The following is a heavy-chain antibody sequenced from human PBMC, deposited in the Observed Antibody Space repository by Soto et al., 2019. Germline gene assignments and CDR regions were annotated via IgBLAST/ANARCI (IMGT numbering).Heavy chain of an antibody. CDR3: ARDDKDEYGADRGGFGC. D-gene: IGHD2-8*01. V-gene: IGHV3-33*01. J-gene: IGHJ4*02. CDR1: GFSFSIFG. Sequence: QVHLVESGGGVVQPGTSLRLSCAASGFSFSIFGKHWVRQAPGKGLEWVAGIWYDGSNKYYADSVKGRFSISRDNSKNTLYLQMNSLRAEDTAVYYCARDDKDEYGADRGGFGCWGQGTLVTVSS. CDR2: IWYDGSNK.